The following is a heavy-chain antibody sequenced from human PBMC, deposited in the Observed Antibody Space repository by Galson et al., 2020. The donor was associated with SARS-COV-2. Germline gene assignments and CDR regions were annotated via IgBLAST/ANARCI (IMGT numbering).Heavy chain of an antibody. Sequence: SVKVSCKVSGYTLTELSMHWVRQAPGKGLEWMGGFDPEDGETIYAQKFQGRVTMTEDTSTDTAYMELSSLRSEDTAVYYCASVPAAPEIYYYYGMDVWGQGTTVTGSS. J-gene: IGHJ6*02. D-gene: IGHD2-2*01. V-gene: IGHV1-24*01. CDR1: GYTLTELS. CDR3: ASVPAAPEIYYYYGMDV. CDR2: FDPEDGET.